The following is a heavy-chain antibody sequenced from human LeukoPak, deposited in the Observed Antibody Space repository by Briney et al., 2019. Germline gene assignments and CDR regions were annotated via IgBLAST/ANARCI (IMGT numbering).Heavy chain of an antibody. Sequence: GESLKISCKGSGYGFTTCWIGWVRQMPGKGLEWMGVINPGNSDTRYSPSFQGQVTISADKSITTAYLQWSSVKASDTAMYYCAKLRWAAGDGYYFDYWAQGPPVTVSS. CDR2: INPGNSDT. CDR1: GYGFTTCW. J-gene: IGHJ4*02. V-gene: IGHV5-51*01. CDR3: AKLRWAAGDGYYFDY. D-gene: IGHD1-1*01.